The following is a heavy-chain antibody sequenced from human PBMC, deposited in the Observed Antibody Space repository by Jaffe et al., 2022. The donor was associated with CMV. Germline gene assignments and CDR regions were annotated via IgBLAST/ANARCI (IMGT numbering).Heavy chain of an antibody. CDR3: ARSIVVVTAGWYFDL. CDR1: GFSLSTSGMC. D-gene: IGHD2-21*02. J-gene: IGHJ2*01. V-gene: IGHV2-70*01. CDR2: IDWDDDK. Sequence: QVTLRESGPALVKPTQTLTLTCTFSGFSLSTSGMCVSWIRQPPGKALEWLALIDWDDDKYYSTSLKTRLTISKDTSKNQVVLTMTNMDPVDTATYYCARSIVVVTAGWYFDLWGRGTLVTVSS.